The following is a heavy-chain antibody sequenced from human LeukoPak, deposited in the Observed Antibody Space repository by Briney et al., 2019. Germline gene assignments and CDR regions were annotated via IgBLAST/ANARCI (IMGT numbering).Heavy chain of an antibody. Sequence: PWASVKVSCKASGYTFTSYYMHWVRQAPGQGLEWMGIINPSGGSTSYAQKFQGRVTMTRDTSTSTDYMELSSLRSEDTAVYYCAREAAAGRGLDYWGQGTLVTVSS. CDR3: AREAAAGRGLDY. D-gene: IGHD6-13*01. J-gene: IGHJ4*02. CDR2: INPSGGST. CDR1: GYTFTSYY. V-gene: IGHV1-46*01.